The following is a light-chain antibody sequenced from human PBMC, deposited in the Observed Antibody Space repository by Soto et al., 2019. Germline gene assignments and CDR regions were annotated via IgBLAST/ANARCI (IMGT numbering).Light chain of an antibody. Sequence: VLTQSPATLSLSQGERATLSCRASQSIHTSLSWYHQKPGQPPRLVVYDATLRANGVPDRFGGSRSGTEFTLTINSLEPEDFAVYYCQQHNVWPPITFGQGTRLDIK. CDR1: QSIHTS. V-gene: IGKV3-11*01. CDR3: QQHNVWPPIT. J-gene: IGKJ5*01. CDR2: DAT.